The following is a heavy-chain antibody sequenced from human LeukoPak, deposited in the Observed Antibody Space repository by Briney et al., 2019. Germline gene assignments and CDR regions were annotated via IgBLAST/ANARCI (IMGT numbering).Heavy chain of an antibody. CDR3: ARYRDSSGNFDY. Sequence: PSETLSLTCTVSGGSISSDYWSWIRQPPGKGLEWIGYIYYSGSTNYNPSLTSRVTISVDTSKNQFSLKLSSVTAADTAVYYCARYRDSSGNFDYWGQGTLVTVSS. J-gene: IGHJ4*02. V-gene: IGHV4-59*01. D-gene: IGHD6-19*01. CDR2: IYYSGST. CDR1: GGSISSDY.